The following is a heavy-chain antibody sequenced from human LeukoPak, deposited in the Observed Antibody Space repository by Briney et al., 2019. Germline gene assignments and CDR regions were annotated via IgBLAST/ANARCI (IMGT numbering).Heavy chain of an antibody. D-gene: IGHD6-19*01. Sequence: SETLSLTCTVSGGSISSGSYYWSWIRQPPGKGLEWVGYIYYSGSTNYKPSLKGRVTISVDTSKNQFSLKVSSVTAADTAVYYCASSRSSSGWSLIDYWGQGALVTVSS. CDR3: ASSRSSSGWSLIDY. CDR1: GGSISSGSYY. V-gene: IGHV4-61*01. J-gene: IGHJ4*02. CDR2: IYYSGST.